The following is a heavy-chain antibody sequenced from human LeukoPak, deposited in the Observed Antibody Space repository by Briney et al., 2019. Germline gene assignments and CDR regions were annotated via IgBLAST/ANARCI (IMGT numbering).Heavy chain of an antibody. J-gene: IGHJ4*02. Sequence: ASVKVSCKASGYTWTIYDINWERQATGQGLEWMGWMNPNSGSTGYAQKFQGRVTITRNTSISTAYKELSGLRSEDTAVYYCARGRSTGYPYYIEYWGQGTRVTVSS. V-gene: IGHV1-8*03. D-gene: IGHD5-12*01. CDR2: MNPNSGST. CDR3: ARGRSTGYPYYIEY. CDR1: GYTWTIYD.